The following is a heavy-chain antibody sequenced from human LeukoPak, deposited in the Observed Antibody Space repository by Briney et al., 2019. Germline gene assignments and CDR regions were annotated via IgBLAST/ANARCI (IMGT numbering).Heavy chain of an antibody. Sequence: GGSLRLSCAASGFTFSSYSMNWVRQAPGKGLEWVSSISSSSSYIYYADSVKGRFTVSRDNSKNTLYLQMNSLRAEDTAVYYCAKGPVAGSDFDYWGQGTLVTVSS. D-gene: IGHD6-19*01. CDR2: ISSSSSYI. J-gene: IGHJ4*02. CDR1: GFTFSSYS. CDR3: AKGPVAGSDFDY. V-gene: IGHV3-21*04.